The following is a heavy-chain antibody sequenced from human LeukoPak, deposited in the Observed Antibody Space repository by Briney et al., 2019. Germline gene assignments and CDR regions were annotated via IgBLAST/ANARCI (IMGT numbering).Heavy chain of an antibody. V-gene: IGHV4-34*01. CDR2: INYSGST. Sequence: SETLSLTCAVYGGSFSGYYWSWIRQPPGKGLEWIGEINYSGSTNYNPSLKSRVTISVDTSKNQFSLKLSSVTAADTAVYYCARGAYDVWQQLSHWGYYYYYGMDVWGQGTTVTVSS. D-gene: IGHD6-13*01. CDR1: GGSFSGYY. CDR3: ARGAYDVWQQLSHWGYYYYYGMDV. J-gene: IGHJ6*02.